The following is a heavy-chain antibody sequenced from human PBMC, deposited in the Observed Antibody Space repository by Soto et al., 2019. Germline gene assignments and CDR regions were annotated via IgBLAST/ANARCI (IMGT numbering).Heavy chain of an antibody. J-gene: IGHJ4*02. CDR3: ARDRISYDSSGYYYYY. D-gene: IGHD3-22*01. CDR2: IWYDGSNK. CDR1: GFTFSSYG. Sequence: QVQLVESGGGVVQPGRSLRLSCAASGFTFSSYGMHWVRQAPGKGLEWVAVIWYDGSNKYYADSVKGRFTISRDNSKNTLYRQMNSLRAEDTAVYYCARDRISYDSSGYYYYYWGQGTLVTVSS. V-gene: IGHV3-33*01.